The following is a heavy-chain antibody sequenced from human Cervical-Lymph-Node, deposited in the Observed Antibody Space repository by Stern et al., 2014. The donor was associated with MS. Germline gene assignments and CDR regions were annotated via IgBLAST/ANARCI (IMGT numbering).Heavy chain of an antibody. CDR3: ARDYYDFWSGSVYYFDY. V-gene: IGHV1-18*01. D-gene: IGHD3-3*01. Sequence: VQLVESGAEVKKPGASVKVSCKASGYTFTSYGISWVRQAPGQGLEWMGWIIAYNGNTNYAQKIQGRVTMTTDTSTSTAYMELRSLRSDDTAVYYCARDYYDFWSGSVYYFDYWGQGTLVTVSS. CDR1: GYTFTSYG. CDR2: IIAYNGNT. J-gene: IGHJ4*02.